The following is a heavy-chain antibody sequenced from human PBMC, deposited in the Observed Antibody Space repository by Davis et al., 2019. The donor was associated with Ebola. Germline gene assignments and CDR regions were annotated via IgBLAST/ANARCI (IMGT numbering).Heavy chain of an antibody. CDR1: GGTFSSYA. Sequence: SVKVSCKASGGTFSSYAISWVRQAPGQGLEWMGRFIPMFGTATYAQNFQGRLTITADEFTNTGYMELINLKSEDTAVYYCARESCDFWSGSYYFYYYFGVWGQGTTVTVSS. D-gene: IGHD3-3*01. J-gene: IGHJ6*03. CDR3: ARESCDFWSGSYYFYYYFGV. V-gene: IGHV1-69*13. CDR2: FIPMFGTA.